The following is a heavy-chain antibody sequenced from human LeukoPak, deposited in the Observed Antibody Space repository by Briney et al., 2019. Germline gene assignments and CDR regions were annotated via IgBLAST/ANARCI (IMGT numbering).Heavy chain of an antibody. D-gene: IGHD2-21*02. CDR3: ATVFDF. Sequence: GGSLRLSCAVSGFTLSSNWMHWVRQAPGKGLEWVSRIYDVGSGTSYADSVKGRFTISRDDAKNTVYLQMNSLRAEDTAVYYCATVFDFWGQGTLVTVSS. J-gene: IGHJ5*01. CDR1: GFTLSSNW. CDR2: IYDVGSGT. V-gene: IGHV3-74*01.